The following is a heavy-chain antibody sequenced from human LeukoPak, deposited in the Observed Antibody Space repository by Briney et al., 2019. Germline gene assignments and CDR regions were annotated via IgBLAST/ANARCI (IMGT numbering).Heavy chain of an antibody. J-gene: IGHJ3*02. D-gene: IGHD1-1*01. Sequence: GGSLRLSCAASGFTFSSYAMSWVRQAPGKGLEWVSAISGSGGSTYYADSVKGRFTISRDNSKNTLYLQMNSLRAEDTAVYYCAKEDNWNALAFFGDAFDIWGQGTMVTVSS. CDR1: GFTFSSYA. CDR3: AKEDNWNALAFFGDAFDI. CDR2: ISGSGGST. V-gene: IGHV3-23*01.